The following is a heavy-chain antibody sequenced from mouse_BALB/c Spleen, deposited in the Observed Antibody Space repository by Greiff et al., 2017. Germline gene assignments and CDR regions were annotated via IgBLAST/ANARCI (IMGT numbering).Heavy chain of an antibody. V-gene: IGHV14-1*02. CDR2: IDPENGNT. CDR1: GFNIKDYY. J-gene: IGHJ2*01. D-gene: IGHD4-1*01. Sequence: VQLQQSGAELVRPGALVKLSCKASGFNIKDYYMHWVKQTPEQGLEWIGWIDPENGNTISDPKFHGKASITADTSSTTAYLQHSSLTAEDTAVYYWARGLIWDVYFDYWGQGTTLTVSS. CDR3: ARGLIWDVYFDY.